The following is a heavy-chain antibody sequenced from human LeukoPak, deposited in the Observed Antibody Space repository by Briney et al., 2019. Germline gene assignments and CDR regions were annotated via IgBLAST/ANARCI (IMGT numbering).Heavy chain of an antibody. CDR1: GFTVSSNY. CDR3: AREIYCSASSCTGGVFDI. J-gene: IGHJ3*02. D-gene: IGHD2-15*01. CDR2: IYSGGST. Sequence: GGSLRLSCAASGFTVSSNYMSWVRQAPGKGLEWVSVIYSGGSTYYADSVKGRFTISGDNSKNTLYLQMNSLRVEDTAVYYCAREIYCSASSCTGGVFDIWGQGTMSPSLQ. V-gene: IGHV3-53*01.